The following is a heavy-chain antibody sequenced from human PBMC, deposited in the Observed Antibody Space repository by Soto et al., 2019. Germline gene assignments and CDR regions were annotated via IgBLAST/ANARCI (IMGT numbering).Heavy chain of an antibody. Sequence: GASVKVSCKASGGTFSSYAISWVRQAPGQGLEWMGGIIPIFGTANYAQKFQGRVTITADESTSTAYMELSSLRSEDTAVYYCARGESLRYFDWLLMRFYYYGMDVWGQGTTVSVS. J-gene: IGHJ6*02. D-gene: IGHD3-9*01. CDR2: IIPIFGTA. CDR1: GGTFSSYA. V-gene: IGHV1-69*13. CDR3: ARGESLRYFDWLLMRFYYYGMDV.